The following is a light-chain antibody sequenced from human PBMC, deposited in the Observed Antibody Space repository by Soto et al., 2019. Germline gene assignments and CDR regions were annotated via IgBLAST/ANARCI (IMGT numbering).Light chain of an antibody. CDR2: DDN. CDR3: GAWDSSLSVVL. J-gene: IGLJ2*01. V-gene: IGLV1-51*01. Sequence: QSVLTQPSSVSAAPGQKVTISCSGSSSNIGDNYVSWYQQVPGSAPKLLIFDDNRRPPGIPDRFSGSKSGTSATLGITGLQTGDGADYYCGAWDSSLSVVLFGGGTKVTVL. CDR1: SSNIGDNY.